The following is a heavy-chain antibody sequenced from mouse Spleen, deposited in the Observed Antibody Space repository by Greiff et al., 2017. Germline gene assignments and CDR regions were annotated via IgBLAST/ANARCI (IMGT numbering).Heavy chain of an antibody. J-gene: IGHJ1*03. Sequence: VTLKVCGPGILQSSQTLSLTCSFSGFSLSTSGMGVSWIRQPSGKGLEWLAHIYWDDDKRYNPSLKSRLTISKDTSRNQVFLKITSVDTADTATYYCARYGSSYWYFDVWGTGTTVTVSS. CDR1: GFSLSTSGMG. V-gene: IGHV8-12*01. D-gene: IGHD1-1*01. CDR3: ARYGSSYWYFDV. CDR2: IYWDDDK.